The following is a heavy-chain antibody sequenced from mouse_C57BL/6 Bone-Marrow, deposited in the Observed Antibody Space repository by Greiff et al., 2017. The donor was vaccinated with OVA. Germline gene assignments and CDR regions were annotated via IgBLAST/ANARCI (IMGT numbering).Heavy chain of an antibody. V-gene: IGHV6-6*01. J-gene: IGHJ1*03. Sequence: EVQLVESGGGLVQPGGSMKLSCAASGFTFSDAWMDWVRQSPEKGLEWVAEIRNKANNHATYYAESVKGRFTISRDDSKSSVYLQMNSLRAEDTGIYYGTRPFPGWYFDVWGTGTTVTVSS. CDR3: TRPFPGWYFDV. CDR2: IRNKANNHAT. CDR1: GFTFSDAW.